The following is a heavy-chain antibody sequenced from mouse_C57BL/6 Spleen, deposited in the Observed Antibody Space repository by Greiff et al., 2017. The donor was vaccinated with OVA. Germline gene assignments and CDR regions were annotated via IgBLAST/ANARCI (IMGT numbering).Heavy chain of an antibody. Sequence: VQLQQSGPGLVQPSQSLSITCTVSGFSLTSYGVHWVRQSPGKGLEWLGVIWSGGSTVYNAAFISRLSISKDNSKSQVFFKMNSLQADDTAIYYCARNRGYDEDYFDYWGQGTTLTVSS. CDR2: IWSGGST. V-gene: IGHV2-2*01. CDR1: GFSLTSYG. CDR3: ARNRGYDEDYFDY. J-gene: IGHJ2*01. D-gene: IGHD2-2*01.